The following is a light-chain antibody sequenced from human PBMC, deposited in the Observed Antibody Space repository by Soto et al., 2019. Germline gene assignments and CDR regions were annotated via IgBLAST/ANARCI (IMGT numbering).Light chain of an antibody. CDR3: SSSTSSNTLV. CDR2: GVS. Sequence: QSALTQPASVSASPGQSITISCTGGKNDIGSSDYVSWYQQHPGKAPKLIIYGVSNRPSGTSDRFSGSKSGNTASLTISGLQADDEADYYCSSSTSSNTLVFSGGTKATVL. V-gene: IGLV2-14*01. J-gene: IGLJ3*02. CDR1: KNDIGSSDY.